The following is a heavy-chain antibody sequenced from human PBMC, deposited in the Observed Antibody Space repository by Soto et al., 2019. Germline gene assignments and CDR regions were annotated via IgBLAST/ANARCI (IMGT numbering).Heavy chain of an antibody. CDR2: IYYSGST. CDR3: ARLDYSSGWNMYYFDY. CDR1: GGSISSGGYY. J-gene: IGHJ4*02. Sequence: SETLSLTCTVSGGSISSGGYYWSWIRQHPGKGLEWIGYIYYSGSTYYNTSLKNRVTISVDTSKNQFSLKLSSVTAADTAVYYCARLDYSSGWNMYYFDYWGQGTLVTVSS. V-gene: IGHV4-31*03. D-gene: IGHD6-19*01.